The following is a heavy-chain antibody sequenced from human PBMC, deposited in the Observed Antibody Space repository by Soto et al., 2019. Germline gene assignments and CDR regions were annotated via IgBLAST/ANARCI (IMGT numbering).Heavy chain of an antibody. D-gene: IGHD3-16*01. CDR1: GFSLGISGVG. CDR2: IYWKDGK. CDR3: AHTRRGLGELFHNWFDP. V-gene: IGHV2-5*01. J-gene: IGHJ5*02. Sequence: SGPTLVNPTQTLTLTCTFSGFSLGISGVGVGWIRQSPGKALEWLAVIYWKDGKRYSPSLKNRLTITKDTSKNLVVLTMTNMDPVDTATYYCAHTRRGLGELFHNWFDPWGQGILVTVSS.